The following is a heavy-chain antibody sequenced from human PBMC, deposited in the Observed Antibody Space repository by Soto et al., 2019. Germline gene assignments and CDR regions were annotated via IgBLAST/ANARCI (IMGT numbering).Heavy chain of an antibody. CDR3: AREHLVITMIVVPLYGMDV. CDR2: ISSSSSTI. Sequence: PGGSLRLSCAASGFTFSSYSMNWVRQAPGKGLEWVSYISSSSSTIYYADSVKGRFTISRDNAKNSLYLQMNSLRAEDTAVYYCAREHLVITMIVVPLYGMDVWGHGTTVTVSS. V-gene: IGHV3-48*01. CDR1: GFTFSSYS. J-gene: IGHJ6*02. D-gene: IGHD3-22*01.